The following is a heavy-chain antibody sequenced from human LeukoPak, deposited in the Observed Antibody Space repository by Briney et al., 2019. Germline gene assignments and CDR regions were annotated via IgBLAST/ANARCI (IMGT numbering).Heavy chain of an antibody. V-gene: IGHV4-39*01. D-gene: IGHD2-2*01. J-gene: IGHJ4*02. CDR3: ARVCSSTSCFLDH. CDR1: GGSISSSSYF. CDR2: MYYSGST. Sequence: SETLSLTCTVSGGSISSSSYFWGWIRQPPGKGLEWIGIMYYSGSTYYNPSLKSRVTISVDTSKNQFSLKLSSVTAADTAVYYCARVCSSTSCFLDHWGQGTLVTVSS.